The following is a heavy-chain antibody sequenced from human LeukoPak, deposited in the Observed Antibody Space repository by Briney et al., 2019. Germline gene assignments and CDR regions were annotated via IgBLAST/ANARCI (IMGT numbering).Heavy chain of an antibody. J-gene: IGHJ4*02. Sequence: PGRSLRLSCAASGFTFDDYAMHWVRQAPGKGLEWVAVISYDGSNKYYADSVKGRFTISRDNSKNTLYLQMNSLRAEDTAVYYCAKAGRTYDFWSGLPSHFNYWGQGTLVTVSS. CDR3: AKAGRTYDFWSGLPSHFNY. D-gene: IGHD3-3*01. V-gene: IGHV3-30*18. CDR1: GFTFDDYA. CDR2: ISYDGSNK.